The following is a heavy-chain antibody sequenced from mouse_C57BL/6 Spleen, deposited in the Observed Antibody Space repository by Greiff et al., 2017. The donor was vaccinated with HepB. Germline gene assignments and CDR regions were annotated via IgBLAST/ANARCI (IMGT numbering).Heavy chain of an antibody. J-gene: IGHJ3*01. CDR3: ARRGAQATTWFAY. V-gene: IGHV1-69*01. CDR1: GYTFTSYW. D-gene: IGHD3-2*02. Sequence: QVQLQQPEAELVMPGASVKLSCKASGYTFTSYWMHWVKQRPGQGLEWIGEIDPSDSYTNYNQKFKGKSTLTVDKSSSTAYMQLSSLTSEDSAVYYCARRGAQATTWFAYWGQGTLVTVSA. CDR2: IDPSDSYT.